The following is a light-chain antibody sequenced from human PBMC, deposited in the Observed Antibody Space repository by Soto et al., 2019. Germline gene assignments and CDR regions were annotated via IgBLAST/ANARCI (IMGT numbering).Light chain of an antibody. Sequence: QSVLTQPPSVSESPGQSVTISCTGTSTDFVSYNRVSWYQQPPGTAPKLMIYEVSKRPSGVPDRFSGSKSGNTASLTISGLQAADEADYYCSLYTSENAYVFGTGTKLTVL. CDR2: EVS. J-gene: IGLJ1*01. CDR1: STDFVSYNR. CDR3: SLYTSENAYV. V-gene: IGLV2-18*01.